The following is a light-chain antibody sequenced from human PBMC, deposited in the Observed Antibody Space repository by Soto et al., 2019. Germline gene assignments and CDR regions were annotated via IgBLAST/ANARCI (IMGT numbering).Light chain of an antibody. CDR2: EVS. J-gene: IGLJ3*02. V-gene: IGLV2-14*01. CDR3: SSYTTTTRL. Sequence: QSALTQPASVSGSPGQSITISCTGTSSDIGSNIYVSWFQQRPGKAPTLIIYEVSNRPSGVSNHFSGSKSGNTASLTISGLLPEDEAEYYCSSYTTTTRLFGGGTKVTVL. CDR1: SSDIGSNIY.